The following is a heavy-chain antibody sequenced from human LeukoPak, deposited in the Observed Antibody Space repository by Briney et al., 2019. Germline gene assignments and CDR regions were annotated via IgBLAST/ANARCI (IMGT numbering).Heavy chain of an antibody. J-gene: IGHJ4*02. CDR2: IIPIFGTA. V-gene: IGHV1-69*13. CDR3: AKFRADSSGWPFDY. CDR1: GGTFSSYA. Sequence: SVKVSCKASGGTFSSYAISWVRQAPGQGLEWMGGIIPIFGTANYAQKFQGRVTITADESTSTAYMELSSLRSEDTAVYYCAKFRADSSGWPFDYWGQGTLVTVSS. D-gene: IGHD6-19*01.